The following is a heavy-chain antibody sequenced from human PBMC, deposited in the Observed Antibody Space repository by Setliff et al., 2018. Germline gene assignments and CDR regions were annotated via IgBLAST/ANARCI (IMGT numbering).Heavy chain of an antibody. V-gene: IGHV1-18*01. Sequence: ASVKVSCKASGFTFKTYSFSWIRQAPGQGLEWVGWISGYNGNTIYAQNFQDRVTMTTDASTNTAYMELRSLGSDDTAVYYCARAYTNMVNYFDHWGQGTLVTVSS. J-gene: IGHJ4*02. D-gene: IGHD2-2*02. CDR1: GFTFKTYS. CDR3: ARAYTNMVNYFDH. CDR2: ISGYNGNT.